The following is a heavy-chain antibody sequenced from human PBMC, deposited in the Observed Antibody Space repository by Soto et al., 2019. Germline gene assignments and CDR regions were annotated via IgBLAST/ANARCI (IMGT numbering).Heavy chain of an antibody. CDR2: IYYNGNT. J-gene: IGHJ3*01. CDR1: GVSITSGAYY. D-gene: IGHD4-17*01. CDR3: ARARLRAVYAFDF. Sequence: LSLTCTLSGVSITSGAYYWTWVRQHPGKGLEWIGYIYYNGNTYFSPSLKSRLTISIDISKNQFSLKLSSVTAADTAMYYCARARLRAVYAFDFWGQGTMVTVSS. V-gene: IGHV4-31*03.